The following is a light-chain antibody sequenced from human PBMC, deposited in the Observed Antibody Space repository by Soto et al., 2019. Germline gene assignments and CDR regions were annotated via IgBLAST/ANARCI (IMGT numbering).Light chain of an antibody. CDR2: KVS. CDR1: QSLVYSDGDAY. J-gene: IGKJ5*01. V-gene: IGKV2-30*01. Sequence: DVAMTQSPLSLPVTLGQPASISCTSSQSLVYSDGDAYLSWFQQRPGRSPRRXXYKVSNRDSGVPDRFSVSGSGSDFTLKISRVQAEDFGVYYCMQGTHWPITFGQGTRLEIK. CDR3: MQGTHWPIT.